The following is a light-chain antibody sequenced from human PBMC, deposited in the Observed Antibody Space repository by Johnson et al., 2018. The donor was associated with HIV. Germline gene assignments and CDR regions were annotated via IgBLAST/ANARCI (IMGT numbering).Light chain of an antibody. CDR1: SSNIGNNY. CDR3: GTWDSSLSAYV. Sequence: QAVLTQPPSVSAAPGQKVTISCSGSSSNIGNNYVSWYQQLPGTAPKLLIYDNNKRPSGIPDRFSGSKSGTSSTMGNTGLPHGDEADYYCGTWDSSLSAYVFGTGTKVTV. V-gene: IGLV1-51*01. J-gene: IGLJ1*01. CDR2: DNN.